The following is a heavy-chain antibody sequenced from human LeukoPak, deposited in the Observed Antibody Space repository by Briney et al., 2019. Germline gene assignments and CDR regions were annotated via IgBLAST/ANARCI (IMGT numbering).Heavy chain of an antibody. CDR2: IKQNGGDK. V-gene: IGHV3-7*03. CDR3: ARDMGVGGYYYYGMDV. Sequence: GGCLRLSCAASGLTFSDYWMSWVRQAPGKGLEWVANIKQNGGDKYYVDSVKGRFTISRDNANNSLYLQMNSLRAEDTAVYYCARDMGVGGYYYYGMDVWGQGTTVTVSS. D-gene: IGHD3-16*01. CDR1: GLTFSDYW. J-gene: IGHJ6*02.